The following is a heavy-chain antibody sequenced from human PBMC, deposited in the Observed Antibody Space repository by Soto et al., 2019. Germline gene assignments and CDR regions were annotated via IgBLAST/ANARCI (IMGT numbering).Heavy chain of an antibody. V-gene: IGHV4-34*01. CDR3: ARSYDSSGYYSG. CDR2: INHSGST. Sequence: SETLSLTXAVYGGSFSDYYWNWIRQPPGKGLEWIGEINHSGSTNYNFNPSLKSRVTISVDTSKNQFSLKLSSVTAADTAVYYCARSYDSSGYYSGWGQGTLVTVSS. CDR1: GGSFSDYY. D-gene: IGHD3-22*01. J-gene: IGHJ4*02.